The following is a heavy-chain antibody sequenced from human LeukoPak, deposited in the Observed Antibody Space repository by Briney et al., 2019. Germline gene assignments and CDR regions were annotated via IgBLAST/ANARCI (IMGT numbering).Heavy chain of an antibody. CDR1: GVSFSGYY. CDR3: ARSRGDDIVVVPAAKYYFDY. D-gene: IGHD2-2*01. Sequence: SETLSLTCAVYGVSFSGYYWSWIRQPPGKGLEWVGEINHSGSTNYNPSLKSRVTISVDTSKNQFSLKLSSVTAADTAVYYCARSRGDDIVVVPAAKYYFDYWGQGTLVTVSS. V-gene: IGHV4-34*01. J-gene: IGHJ4*02. CDR2: INHSGST.